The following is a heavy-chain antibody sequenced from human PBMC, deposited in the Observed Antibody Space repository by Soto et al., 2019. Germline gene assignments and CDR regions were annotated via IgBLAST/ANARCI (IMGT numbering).Heavy chain of an antibody. CDR1: GGTFSIYA. D-gene: IGHD6-19*01. CDR2: IIPIFGTA. CDR3: ARDQLAVAGTDDKGEDWFDP. V-gene: IGHV1-69*13. J-gene: IGHJ5*02. Sequence: SVNVSCRASGGTFSIYAISWLRQAPGQGPEWMGGIIPIFGTANYAQNFQGRVTITADESTSTAYMELSSLRSGDRAMYYCARDQLAVAGTDDKGEDWFDPWGQGTLVTVSS.